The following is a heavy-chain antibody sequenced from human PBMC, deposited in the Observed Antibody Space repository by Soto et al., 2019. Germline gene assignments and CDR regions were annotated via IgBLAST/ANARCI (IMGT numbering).Heavy chain of an antibody. J-gene: IGHJ5*02. Sequence: QVQLVQSGAEVKKPGSSVKVSCKASGSTFSSYAISWVRQAPGQGLEWMGGIIPIFGTANYAQKFQGRVTITADESTSTAYMELSSLRSEDTAVYYCARETGIAVAAPFDPWGQGTLVTVSS. D-gene: IGHD6-19*01. CDR3: ARETGIAVAAPFDP. CDR2: IIPIFGTA. V-gene: IGHV1-69*12. CDR1: GSTFSSYA.